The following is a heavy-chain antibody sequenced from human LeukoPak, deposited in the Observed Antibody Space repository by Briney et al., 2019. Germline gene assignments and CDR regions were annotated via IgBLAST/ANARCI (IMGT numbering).Heavy chain of an antibody. CDR3: AKGGYCTNGVCYTYYYYYGMDV. CDR2: ISYVGSNK. J-gene: IGHJ6*02. V-gene: IGHV3-30*18. D-gene: IGHD2-8*01. CDR1: GFTFSSSG. Sequence: GGSLRLSCPASGFTFSSSGMHCVRQAPGNWLEWEAVISYVGSNKYYADSVKGRFTISRDNSKNTLYLQMNSLRAEDTAVYYCAKGGYCTNGVCYTYYYYYGMDVWGQGTTVTVSS.